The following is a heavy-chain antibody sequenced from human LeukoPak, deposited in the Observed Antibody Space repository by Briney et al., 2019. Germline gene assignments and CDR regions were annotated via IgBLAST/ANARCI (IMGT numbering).Heavy chain of an antibody. D-gene: IGHD3-10*01. Sequence: GASVKVSCKASGYTFTNYYMHWVRQAPGQGLEWMGIINPSGGSTSYAQKFQGRVTMTRDTSKNQFSLKLSSVTAADTAVYYCARRRYYGSGSYGVWGKGTTVTISS. J-gene: IGHJ6*04. CDR3: ARRRYYGSGSYGV. CDR2: INPSGGST. CDR1: GYTFTNYY. V-gene: IGHV1-46*01.